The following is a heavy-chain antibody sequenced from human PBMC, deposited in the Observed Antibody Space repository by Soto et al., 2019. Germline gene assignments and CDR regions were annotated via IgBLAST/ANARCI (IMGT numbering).Heavy chain of an antibody. CDR1: GGSISSYY. V-gene: IGHV4-59*08. D-gene: IGHD4-17*01. CDR2: IYYSGST. Sequence: QVQLQESGPGLVKPSETPSLTCTVSGGSISSYYWSWIRQPPGKGLEWIGYIYYSGSTNYNPSLKSRVTISVDTSKNQFSLKLSSVTAADTAVYYCARTDYGDYPGDYWGQGTLVTVSS. CDR3: ARTDYGDYPGDY. J-gene: IGHJ4*02.